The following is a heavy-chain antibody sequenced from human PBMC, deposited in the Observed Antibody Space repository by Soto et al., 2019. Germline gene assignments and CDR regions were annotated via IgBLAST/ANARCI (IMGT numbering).Heavy chain of an antibody. J-gene: IGHJ5*02. Sequence: PSETLSLTCAVYGGSFSGYYWSWIRQPPGKGLEWIGEINHSGSTNYNPSLKSRVTISVDTSKNQFSLKLSSVTAADTAVYYCARGQDICTGSNWFALWGQGTLVIVSS. D-gene: IGHD2-8*02. CDR1: GGSFSGYY. CDR2: INHSGST. V-gene: IGHV4-34*01. CDR3: ARGQDICTGSNWFAL.